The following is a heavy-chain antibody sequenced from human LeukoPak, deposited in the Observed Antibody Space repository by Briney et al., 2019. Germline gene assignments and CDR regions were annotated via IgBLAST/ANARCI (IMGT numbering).Heavy chain of an antibody. Sequence: SGGSLRLSCAASGFTFSSYGMSWVRQAPGKGLEWVSAISSSSSYIYYADSMKGRFTISRDNSKNTLYLQMNSLRAEDTAVYYCANFAHYYGSGSYYNGAFDIWGQGTMVTVSS. CDR2: ISSSSSYI. D-gene: IGHD3-10*01. CDR3: ANFAHYYGSGSYYNGAFDI. J-gene: IGHJ3*02. CDR1: GFTFSSYG. V-gene: IGHV3-23*01.